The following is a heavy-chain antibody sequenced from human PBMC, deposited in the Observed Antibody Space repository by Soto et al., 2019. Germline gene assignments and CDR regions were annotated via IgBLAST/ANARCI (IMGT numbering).Heavy chain of an antibody. J-gene: IGHJ4*02. V-gene: IGHV4-38-2*02. CDR3: ARDRGTYYYDSSGYYGFDY. CDR2: IYHSGST. Sequence: QVQLQESGPGLVKPSETLSLTCAVSGYSISSGYYWGWIRQPPGKGLEWIGSIYHSGSTYYNPSLKSRVTISVDTSKIQFSLKLSSVTAADTAVYYCARDRGTYYYDSSGYYGFDYWGQGTLVTVSS. CDR1: GYSISSGYY. D-gene: IGHD3-22*01.